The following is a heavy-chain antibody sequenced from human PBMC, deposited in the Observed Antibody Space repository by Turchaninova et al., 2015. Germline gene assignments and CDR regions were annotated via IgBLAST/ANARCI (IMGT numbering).Heavy chain of an antibody. J-gene: IGHJ4*02. CDR2: IYPSGST. CDR1: GYSISIGYY. Sequence: QVQLQESGPGLVKPSETLSLTCAISGYSISIGYYWVWIRQPPGQGLEWIGSIYPSGSTYYTPSLNSRFTISVDTSKNQFSLKLSSVTAADTAVYYCARRSGHYFDYWGQGTLVTVSS. V-gene: IGHV4-38-2*01. D-gene: IGHD2-15*01. CDR3: ARRSGHYFDY.